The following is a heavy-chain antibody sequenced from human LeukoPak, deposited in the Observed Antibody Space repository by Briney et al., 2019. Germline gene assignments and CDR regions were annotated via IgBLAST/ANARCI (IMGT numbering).Heavy chain of an antibody. CDR1: GGSISSSSYY. V-gene: IGHV4-39*01. CDR3: ASPHRYDEAPDY. J-gene: IGHJ4*02. Sequence: SSETLSLTCTVSGGSISSSSYYWGWIRQPPGKGLEWIGSIYYSGSTYYNPSLKSRVTISVDTSKNQFSLKLSSVTAADTAVYYCASPHRYDEAPDYWGQGTLVTVSS. CDR2: IYYSGST. D-gene: IGHD1-14*01.